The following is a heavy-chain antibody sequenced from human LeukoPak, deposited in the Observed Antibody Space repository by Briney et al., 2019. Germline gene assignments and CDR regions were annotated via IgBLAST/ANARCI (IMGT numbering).Heavy chain of an antibody. V-gene: IGHV5-51*01. Sequence: ESLKISCKGSGYSFTSYWIGWVRQMPGKGREWMGIIYPGDSDTRYSPSFQGQVTISADKSISTAYLQWSSLKASDTAMYYCARQKRWQTTQFSMDVWGKGTTVTVSS. D-gene: IGHD5-24*01. CDR2: IYPGDSDT. J-gene: IGHJ6*03. CDR3: ARQKRWQTTQFSMDV. CDR1: GYSFTSYW.